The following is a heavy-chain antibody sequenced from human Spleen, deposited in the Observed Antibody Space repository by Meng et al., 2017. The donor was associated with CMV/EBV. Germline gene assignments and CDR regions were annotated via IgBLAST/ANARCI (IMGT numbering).Heavy chain of an antibody. V-gene: IGHV3-48*03. D-gene: IGHD4-11*01. CDR3: ARDGLQFDS. CDR2: ISDNTGSAT. CDR1: GFTFSTYQ. J-gene: IGHJ5*01. Sequence: GGSLRLSCAASGFTFSTYQMNWVRQAPGEGLEWVSYISDNTGSATYYADSVKGRFTISRDNAKNSLYLQMNSLRAEDTAVYYCARDGLQFDSWGQGTLVTVPQ.